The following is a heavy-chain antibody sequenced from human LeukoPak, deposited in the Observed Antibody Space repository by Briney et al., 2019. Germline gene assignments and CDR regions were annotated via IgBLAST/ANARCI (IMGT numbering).Heavy chain of an antibody. D-gene: IGHD6-19*01. V-gene: IGHV4-39*07. CDR3: ARGLGGWLRLFDY. CDR1: GGSISSSSYY. Sequence: SETLSLTCTVSGGSISSSSYYWGWIRQPPGKGLEWIGSIYYSGSTYYNPSLKSRVTISVDTSKNQFSLKLSSVTAADTAVYYCARGLGGWLRLFDYWGQGTLVTVSS. CDR2: IYYSGST. J-gene: IGHJ4*02.